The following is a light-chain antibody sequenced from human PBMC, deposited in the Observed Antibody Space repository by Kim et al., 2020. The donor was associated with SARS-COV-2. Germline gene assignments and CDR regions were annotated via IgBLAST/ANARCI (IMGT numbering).Light chain of an antibody. J-gene: IGLJ3*02. CDR1: VLAKKY. CDR3: YSATDNNRV. V-gene: IGLV3-27*01. Sequence: SYELTQPSSVSVSPGQTAKITCSGDVLAKKYARWFQQKPGQAPVLLIYKDSEWPSGIPERFSGSSSGTTVTLTISGALVEDDADYYCYSATDNNRVFGGGTKLTVL. CDR2: KDS.